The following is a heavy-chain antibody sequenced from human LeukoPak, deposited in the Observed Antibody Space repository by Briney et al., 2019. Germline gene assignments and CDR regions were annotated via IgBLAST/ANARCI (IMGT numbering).Heavy chain of an antibody. CDR1: GGSISSSSYY. J-gene: IGHJ5*02. CDR3: ARDRLQLQS. CDR2: IFYTGST. D-gene: IGHD1-1*01. V-gene: IGHV4-39*07. Sequence: SETLSLTCTVSGGSISSSSYYWGWIRQPPGKGLEWIGNIFYTGSTYYNSSLKSRVTISVDTSKNQFSLKLSSVTAADTAVYYCARDRLQLQSWGQGTLVTVSS.